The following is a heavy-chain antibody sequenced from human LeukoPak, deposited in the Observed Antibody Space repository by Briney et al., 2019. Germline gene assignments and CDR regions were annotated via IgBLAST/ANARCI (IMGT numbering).Heavy chain of an antibody. J-gene: IGHJ6*02. CDR1: GGSISNYY. V-gene: IGHV4-59*08. Sequence: SSETLSLTCAVSGGSISNYYWSWIRQPPGKGLEWIGYISYSGSTNYNPSLKSRVTISVDTSKNQFSLKLSSVTAADTAVYYCASAETTRAYCGGGSCYSYYYYGLDVWGQGTTVTVSS. CDR2: ISYSGST. CDR3: ASAETTRAYCGGGSCYSYYYYGLDV. D-gene: IGHD2-15*01.